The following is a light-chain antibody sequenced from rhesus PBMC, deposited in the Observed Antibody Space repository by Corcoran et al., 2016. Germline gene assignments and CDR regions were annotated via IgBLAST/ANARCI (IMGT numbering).Light chain of an antibody. CDR1: QGISSY. CDR2: AAT. Sequence: DIQMTQSPSSLSASVGDTVTITCRASQGISSYLNWFQQKPGKAPKLLIYAATTLQSGVQSRFSGSGSGTDFTLTISSLQPEDFATYYCQQYKGYPLTFGGGTKVEIK. CDR3: QQYKGYPLT. J-gene: IGKJ4*01. V-gene: IGKV1-28*02.